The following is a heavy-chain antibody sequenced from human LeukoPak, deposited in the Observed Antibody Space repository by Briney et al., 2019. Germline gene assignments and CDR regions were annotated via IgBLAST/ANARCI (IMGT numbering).Heavy chain of an antibody. D-gene: IGHD3-3*01. CDR2: TKQDGSEK. CDR3: ARDSFWSGSVPGY. V-gene: IGHV3-7*01. Sequence: GGSLRLSCAASGFTFSSYWMSWVSQAPGKRLEWVANTKQDGSEKYYVDSVKGRFTISRDNAKKSLYLQMNSLRAEDTAVYYCARDSFWSGSVPGYWGQGTPVTVSS. CDR1: GFTFSSYW. J-gene: IGHJ4*02.